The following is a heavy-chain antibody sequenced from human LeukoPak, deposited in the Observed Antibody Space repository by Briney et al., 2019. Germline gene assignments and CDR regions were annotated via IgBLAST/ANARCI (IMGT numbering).Heavy chain of an antibody. D-gene: IGHD2-21*02. CDR3: TTDGAYCGGDCSYYFDY. Sequence: GGSLRLSCAASGFTFSNAWMSWVRQAPGKGLEWVGRIKSKTDGGTTDYAAPVKGRFTISRDDSKNTLYLQMNGLKTEDTAVYYCTTDGAYCGGDCSYYFDYWGQGTLVTVSS. CDR2: IKSKTDGGTT. J-gene: IGHJ4*02. V-gene: IGHV3-15*01. CDR1: GFTFSNAW.